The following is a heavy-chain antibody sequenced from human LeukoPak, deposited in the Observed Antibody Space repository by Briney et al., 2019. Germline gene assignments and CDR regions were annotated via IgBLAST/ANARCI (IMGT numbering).Heavy chain of an antibody. D-gene: IGHD3-10*01. CDR2: IYSGDSDT. V-gene: IGHV5-51*01. J-gene: IGHJ5*02. CDR1: GYSFTSYW. Sequence: GESLKISCKGSGYSFTSYWIGWVRQMPGKGLEWMGIIYSGDSDTRDRPSLQGQVTISADRSISTAYLQWSSLKASDTAMYYCARLDYYGSGSYYNWFDPWGQGTLVTVSS. CDR3: ARLDYYGSGSYYNWFDP.